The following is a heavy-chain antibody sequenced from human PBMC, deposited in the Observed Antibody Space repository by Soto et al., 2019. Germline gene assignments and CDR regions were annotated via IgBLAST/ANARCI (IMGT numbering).Heavy chain of an antibody. Sequence: GGSLRLSCAASGFTFSNAWMNWVRQAPGKGLEWVGRIKSKTDGGTTDYAAPVKGRFTISRDDSKNTLYLQMNSLKTEDTAVYYCTTSSYYDSSGYYGYWGQGTLVTVSS. CDR3: TTSSYYDSSGYYGY. V-gene: IGHV3-15*07. CDR2: IKSKTDGGTT. D-gene: IGHD3-22*01. J-gene: IGHJ4*02. CDR1: GFTFSNAW.